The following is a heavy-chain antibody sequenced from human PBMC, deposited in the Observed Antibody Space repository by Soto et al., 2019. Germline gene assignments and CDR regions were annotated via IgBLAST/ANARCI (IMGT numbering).Heavy chain of an antibody. V-gene: IGHV3-74*01. CDR3: ARAFFDFWSGLGH. Sequence: GGSLRLSCAASGFTFSSYWMHWVRQAPGKELVWVSRINSDGSYKSYADSVKGRFTISRDAAKNSLYLQMNSLRPEDTAVYYCARAFFDFWSGLGHWGQGTLVTVSS. CDR2: INSDGSYK. J-gene: IGHJ4*02. CDR1: GFTFSSYW. D-gene: IGHD3-3*01.